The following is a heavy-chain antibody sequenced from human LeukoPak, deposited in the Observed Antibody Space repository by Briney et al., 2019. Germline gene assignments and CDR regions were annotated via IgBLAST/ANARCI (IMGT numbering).Heavy chain of an antibody. V-gene: IGHV4-39*01. CDR3: ARKWGQLPRGNAFDI. Sequence: KASETLFLTCTVSGGSISSSSYYWGWIRQPPGKGLEWIGSIYYSGSTYYNPSLKSRVTISVDTSKNQFSLKLSSVTAPDTAVYYCARKWGQLPRGNAFDIWGQGTMVTVSS. CDR2: IYYSGST. CDR1: GGSISSSSYY. D-gene: IGHD2-15*01. J-gene: IGHJ3*02.